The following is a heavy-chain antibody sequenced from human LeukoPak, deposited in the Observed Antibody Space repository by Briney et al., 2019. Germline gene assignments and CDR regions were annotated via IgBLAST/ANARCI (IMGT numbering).Heavy chain of an antibody. CDR2: IYTSGTT. CDR1: GGSISSGSYY. J-gene: IGHJ6*03. D-gene: IGHD5-18*01. Sequence: SQTLSLTCTVSGGSISSGSYYWSWIRQPAGKGLEWIGRIYTSGTTNYNPSLKSRVTISVDTSKNQFSLKLSSATAADTAVYYCARGDTGYYYYMDVWGKGTTVTVSS. V-gene: IGHV4-61*02. CDR3: ARGDTGYYYYMDV.